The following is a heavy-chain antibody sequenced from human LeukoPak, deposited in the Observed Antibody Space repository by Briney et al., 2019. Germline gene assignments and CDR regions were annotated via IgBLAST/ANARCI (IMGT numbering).Heavy chain of an antibody. J-gene: IGHJ6*03. CDR2: IYYSGST. V-gene: IGHV4-61*01. CDR3: ARGGSYNYYYYYMDV. D-gene: IGHD6-6*01. CDR1: GGSISSGSYY. Sequence: SETLSLTCTVSGGSISSGSYYWSWIRQPPGKGLEWIGYIYYSGSTNYNPSLKSRVTISVDTSKNQFSLKLSSVTAADTAVYYCARGGSYNYYYYYMDVWGKGTTVTVSS.